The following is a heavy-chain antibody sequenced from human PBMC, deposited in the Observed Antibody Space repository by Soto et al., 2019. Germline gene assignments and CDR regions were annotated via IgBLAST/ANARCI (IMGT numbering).Heavy chain of an antibody. CDR1: GYTFTSYA. CDR3: ARIRIADCSNGVCPWLFDY. Sequence: GASVKVSCKASGYTFTSYAMHWVRQAPGQRLEWMGWINAGNGNTKYSQKFQGRVTITRDTSTSTAYMELSSLRSEGTAVYYCARIRIADCSNGVCPWLFDYWGQGTQVTVSS. CDR2: INAGNGNT. V-gene: IGHV1-3*01. J-gene: IGHJ4*02. D-gene: IGHD2-8*01.